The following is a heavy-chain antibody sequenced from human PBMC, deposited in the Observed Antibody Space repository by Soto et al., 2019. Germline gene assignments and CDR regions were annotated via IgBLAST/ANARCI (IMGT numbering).Heavy chain of an antibody. D-gene: IGHD5-12*01. J-gene: IGHJ6*02. CDR3: AKAVDLKSYYHYGMDV. CDR2: ISGSGGST. CDR1: GFTFSSYA. Sequence: LRLSCAASGFTFSSYAMSWVRQAPGKGLEWVSAISGSGGSTYYADSVKGRFTISRDNSKSTLYLQMNSLRAEDTAVYYCAKAVDLKSYYHYGMDVWGQGTTVTVSS. V-gene: IGHV3-23*01.